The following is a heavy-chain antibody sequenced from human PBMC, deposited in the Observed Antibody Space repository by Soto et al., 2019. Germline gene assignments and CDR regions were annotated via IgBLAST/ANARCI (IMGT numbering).Heavy chain of an antibody. CDR2: IIPIFGTA. CDR1: GGTFSSYA. J-gene: IGHJ6*02. Sequence: GASVKVSCKASGGTFSSYAISWVRQAPGQGLEWMGGIIPIFGTANYAQKFQGRVTITADESTSTAYMELSSLRSEDTAVYYFGFTIFGVVIGYYYYGMDVWGQGTTVTVSS. V-gene: IGHV1-69*13. D-gene: IGHD3-3*01. CDR3: GFTIFGVVIGYYYYGMDV.